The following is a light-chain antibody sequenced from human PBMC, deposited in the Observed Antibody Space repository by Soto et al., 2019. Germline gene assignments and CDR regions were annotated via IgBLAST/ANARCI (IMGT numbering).Light chain of an antibody. Sequence: DIVMTQSPDSLAVSLGERATINCRSSQSVLYSSSNKNYLAWYQQKPGQPPKLLIYWASTRESGVPDRFSGXXXXXXXXXXISSLQAEDVAVYYCQQYCSSPWTFGQGTKVEIK. CDR3: QQYCSSPWT. CDR1: QSVLYSSSNKNY. V-gene: IGKV4-1*01. J-gene: IGKJ1*01. CDR2: WAS.